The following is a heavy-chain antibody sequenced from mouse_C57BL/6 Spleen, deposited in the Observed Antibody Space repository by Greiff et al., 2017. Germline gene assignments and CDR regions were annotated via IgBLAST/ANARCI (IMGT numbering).Heavy chain of an antibody. Sequence: EVKLMESGGGLVKPGGSLKLSCAASGMHWVRQAPEKGLEWVAYISSGSSTIYYADTVKGRFTISRDNAKNTLFLQMTSLRSEDTAMYYCARRGSTLFDYWGQGTTLTVSS. CDR2: ISSGSSTI. V-gene: IGHV5-17*01. CDR1: G. CDR3: ARRGSTLFDY. D-gene: IGHD1-1*01. J-gene: IGHJ2*01.